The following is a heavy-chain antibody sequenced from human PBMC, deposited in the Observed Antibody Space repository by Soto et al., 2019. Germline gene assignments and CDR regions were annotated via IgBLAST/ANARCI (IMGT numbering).Heavy chain of an antibody. J-gene: IGHJ4*02. V-gene: IGHV6-1*01. CDR1: GDSVSSNTAA. CDR2: TYYRSNWRH. CDR3: ARGVAGTGFDL. Sequence: SQTLSLTCAISGDSVSSNTAAWNWIRSSPSRGLEWLGRTYYRSNWRHDYAVSVKSRITVNPDTSKNHFSLQLNSVTPDDTAVYYCARGVAGTGFDLWGQGTLVTVST. D-gene: IGHD6-19*01.